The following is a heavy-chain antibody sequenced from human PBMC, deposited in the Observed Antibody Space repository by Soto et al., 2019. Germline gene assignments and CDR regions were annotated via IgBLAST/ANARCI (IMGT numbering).Heavy chain of an antibody. D-gene: IGHD2-8*01. CDR1: GFTFSSYA. CDR3: AREYCTNGVCYSGPSDY. CDR2: ISGSGGST. V-gene: IGHV3-23*01. J-gene: IGHJ4*02. Sequence: PGGSLRLSCAASGFTFSSYAMSWVRQAPGKGLEWVSAISGSGGSTYYADSVKGRFTISRDNSKNTLYLQMNSLRAEDTAVYYCAREYCTNGVCYSGPSDYWGQGTLVTVSS.